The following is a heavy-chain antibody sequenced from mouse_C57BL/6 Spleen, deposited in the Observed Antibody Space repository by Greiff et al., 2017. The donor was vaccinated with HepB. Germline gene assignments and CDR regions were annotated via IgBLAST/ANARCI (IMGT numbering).Heavy chain of an antibody. D-gene: IGHD1-1*01. CDR2: ISSGGDYI. J-gene: IGHJ4*01. CDR3: TRVITTVVAHYYAMDY. Sequence: EVQVVESGEGLVKPGGSLKLSCAASGFTFSSYAMSWVRQTPEKRLEWVAYISSGGDYIYYADTVKGRFTISRDNARNTLYLQMSSLKSEDTAMYYCTRVITTVVAHYYAMDYWGQGTSVTVSS. V-gene: IGHV5-9-1*02. CDR1: GFTFSSYA.